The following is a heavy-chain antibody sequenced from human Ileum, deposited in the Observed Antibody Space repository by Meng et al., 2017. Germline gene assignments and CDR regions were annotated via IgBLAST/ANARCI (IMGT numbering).Heavy chain of an antibody. CDR2: IHAGNGNR. J-gene: IGHJ4*02. CDR3: ARDPSGGKFHYFDS. D-gene: IGHD2-15*01. V-gene: IGHV1-3*01. Sequence: QVQLVQSGPYVKRPGVSVQASCKASGATFTSFVIHWVRQAPGQRLEWMGWIHAGNGNRKYSQKFQGRVTFTTDTSATTAYLDLSSLRSEDTAVYYCARDPSGGKFHYFDSWGQGTLVTVSS. CDR1: GATFTSFV.